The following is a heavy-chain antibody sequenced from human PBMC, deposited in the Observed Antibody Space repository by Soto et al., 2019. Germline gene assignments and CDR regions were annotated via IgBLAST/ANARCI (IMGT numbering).Heavy chain of an antibody. CDR3: ARDLLYYDFWSGYYTPDYYYGMDV. CDR2: IYYSGST. D-gene: IGHD3-3*01. CDR1: GGSISSYY. Sequence: SETLSLTCTVSGGSISSYYWSWIRQPPGKGLERIGYIYYSGSTNYNPSLKSRATISVDTSKNQFSLKLSSVTAADTAVYYCARDLLYYDFWSGYYTPDYYYGMDVWGQGTTVTVSS. V-gene: IGHV4-59*01. J-gene: IGHJ6*02.